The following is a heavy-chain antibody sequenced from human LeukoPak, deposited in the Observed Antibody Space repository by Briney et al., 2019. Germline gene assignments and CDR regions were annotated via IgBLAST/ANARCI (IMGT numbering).Heavy chain of an antibody. CDR3: ARDVRHAFDI. Sequence: ASVKVSCKASGYKFTDYSLHWVRQAPGNVLECIASINPNTGDTNYAQNFQGRVTRTRDTSISTAYMELSSLRSDDTALYSCARDVRHAFDIWGQGTMVVVSS. CDR2: INPNTGDT. V-gene: IGHV1-2*02. CDR1: GYKFTDYS. J-gene: IGHJ3*02.